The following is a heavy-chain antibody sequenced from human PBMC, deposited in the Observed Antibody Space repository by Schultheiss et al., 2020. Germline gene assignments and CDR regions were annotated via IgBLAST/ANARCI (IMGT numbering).Heavy chain of an antibody. J-gene: IGHJ4*02. Sequence: SETLSLTCTVSGDSISSGGYYWNWIRQPAGKGLEWIGRIYTSGSTNYNPSLKSRVTISVDTSKNQFSLKLSSVTAADTAVYYCASKGYYDSSGPFDYWGQGTLVTVSS. D-gene: IGHD3-22*01. V-gene: IGHV4-61*02. CDR1: GDSISSGGYY. CDR2: IYTSGST. CDR3: ASKGYYDSSGPFDY.